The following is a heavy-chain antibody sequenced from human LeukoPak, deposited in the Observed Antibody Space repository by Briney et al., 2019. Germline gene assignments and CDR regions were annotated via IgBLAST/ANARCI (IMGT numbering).Heavy chain of an antibody. CDR1: GGSISSYY. D-gene: IGHD6-13*01. Sequence: PSETLSLTCTVSGGSISSYYWSWIRQPAGTALEWIGRIYTSGTITYNPSLKSRVTISVDTSKNQFSLKLSSVTAADTAVYYCIAAAGLNWFDPWGQGTLVTVSS. V-gene: IGHV4-4*07. CDR2: IYTSGTI. CDR3: IAAAGLNWFDP. J-gene: IGHJ5*02.